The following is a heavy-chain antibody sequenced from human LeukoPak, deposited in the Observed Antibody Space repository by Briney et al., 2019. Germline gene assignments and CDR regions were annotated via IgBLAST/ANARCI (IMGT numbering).Heavy chain of an antibody. CDR1: AGSISSGGYY. CDR3: ASVARGRYCSGGSCSNY. J-gene: IGHJ4*02. CDR2: IYYSGCT. V-gene: IGHV4-31*03. Sequence: SETLSLTSTVSAGSISSGGYYWSWIRQHPGRGLEWIGYIYYSGCTYYNPSLKSRVTISVDTSKNQFSLKLSSVTAADTAVYYCASVARGRYCSGGSCSNYWGQGTLVTVSS. D-gene: IGHD2-15*01.